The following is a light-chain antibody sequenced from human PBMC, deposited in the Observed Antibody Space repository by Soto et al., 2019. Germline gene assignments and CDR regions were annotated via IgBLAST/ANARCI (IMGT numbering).Light chain of an antibody. Sequence: QLVLTQSPSASASLGASDKLTCTLSSGHSNYAIAWHQQQSEKGPRYLMKLNSDGSHSKGDGIPDRFSGSSSGAERYLTISSLQSEDEADYYCQTWVSGIVVFGGGTKVTVL. V-gene: IGLV4-69*01. CDR3: QTWVSGIVV. CDR1: SGHSNYA. J-gene: IGLJ2*01. CDR2: LNSDGSH.